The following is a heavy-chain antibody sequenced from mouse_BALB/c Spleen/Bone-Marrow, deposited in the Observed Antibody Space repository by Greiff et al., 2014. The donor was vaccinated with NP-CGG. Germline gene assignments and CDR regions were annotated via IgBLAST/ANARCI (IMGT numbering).Heavy chain of an antibody. CDR3: ARLRRYYGYFDY. Sequence: EVKLVESGGGLVQPGGSRKLSCAASGFTFSSFGMHWARQAPEKGLEWVAYISSGSSTIYYADTVKGRFTIPRDNPKNTLFLQMTSLRSEDTAMYYCARLRRYYGYFDYWGQGTTLTVSS. CDR1: GFTFSSFG. J-gene: IGHJ2*01. D-gene: IGHD1-1*01. CDR2: ISSGSSTI. V-gene: IGHV5-17*02.